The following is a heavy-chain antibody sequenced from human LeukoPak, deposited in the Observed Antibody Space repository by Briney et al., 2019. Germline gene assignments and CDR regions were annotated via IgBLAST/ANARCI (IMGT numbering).Heavy chain of an antibody. V-gene: IGHV3-7*01. D-gene: IGHD2-2*01. CDR1: GFTFRTYW. Sequence: GGSLRLSCAASGFTFRTYWMSRLRQAPGKGLEWVANIKEDGRAEYYVDSVKGRFSISRDNAKNSLYLQMNSLRAEDTAVYYCARDTNGYADWGQGTLVTVSS. CDR2: IKEDGRAE. CDR3: ARDTNGYAD. J-gene: IGHJ4*02.